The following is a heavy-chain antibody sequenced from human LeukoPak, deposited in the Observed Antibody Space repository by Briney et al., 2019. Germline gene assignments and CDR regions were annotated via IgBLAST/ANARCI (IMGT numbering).Heavy chain of an antibody. Sequence: SVKVSCKASGGTFSNYAISWVRQAPGQGLEWMGGIIPIFGTANYAQKFQGRVTITADESTSTAYMELSSLRSEDTAVYYCAETLLDSSGYYSHFDYWGQGTLVTVSS. CDR2: IIPIFGTA. CDR1: GGTFSNYA. D-gene: IGHD3-22*01. V-gene: IGHV1-69*13. CDR3: AETLLDSSGYYSHFDY. J-gene: IGHJ4*02.